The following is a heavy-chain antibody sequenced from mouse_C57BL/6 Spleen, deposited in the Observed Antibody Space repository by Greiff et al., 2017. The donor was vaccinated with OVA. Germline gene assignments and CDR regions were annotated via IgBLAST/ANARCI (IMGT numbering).Heavy chain of an antibody. Sequence: QVQLQQPGAELVRPGSSVTLSCKASGYTFTSYWMHWVKQRPIQGLEWIGNIDPSDSETHYNQKFKDKATLTVDKSSSTAYMQLSSLTSEDSAVYYCASRMGDYDGDFDDWGKGTTLTVSS. CDR2: IDPSDSET. CDR1: GYTFTSYW. CDR3: ASRMGDYDGDFDD. V-gene: IGHV1-52*01. D-gene: IGHD2-4*01. J-gene: IGHJ2*01.